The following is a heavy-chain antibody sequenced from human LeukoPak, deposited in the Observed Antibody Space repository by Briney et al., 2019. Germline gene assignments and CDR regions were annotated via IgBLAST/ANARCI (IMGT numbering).Heavy chain of an antibody. CDR2: ISAYNGNT. J-gene: IGHJ5*02. D-gene: IGHD3-10*01. V-gene: IGHV1-18*01. Sequence: ASVKVSCKASGYTFTSYGISWVRQAPGQGLEWMGWISAYNGNTNYAQTLQGRVTMTTDTSTSTAYMKLRSLRSDDTDVYYCARLKGDVLLWFGEATNWFDPWGQGTLVTVSS. CDR3: ARLKGDVLLWFGEATNWFDP. CDR1: GYTFTSYG.